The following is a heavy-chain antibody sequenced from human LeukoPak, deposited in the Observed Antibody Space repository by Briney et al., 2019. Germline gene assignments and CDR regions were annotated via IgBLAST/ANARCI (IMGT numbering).Heavy chain of an antibody. CDR3: ARVVGSMVRGARDKKFDY. Sequence: KPSETLSLTCAVYGGSFSGYYWSWIRQPPGKGLEWIGEINHSGSTNYNPSLKSRVTISVDTSKNQFSLKLSSVTAADTAVYYCARVVGSMVRGARDKKFDYWGQGTLVTVSS. CDR2: INHSGST. CDR1: GGSFSGYY. V-gene: IGHV4-34*01. D-gene: IGHD3-10*01. J-gene: IGHJ4*02.